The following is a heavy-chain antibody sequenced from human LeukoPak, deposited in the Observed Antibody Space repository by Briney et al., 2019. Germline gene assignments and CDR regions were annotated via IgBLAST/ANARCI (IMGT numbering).Heavy chain of an antibody. CDR1: GFTLNDYS. CDR2: ISSSGSTI. J-gene: IGHJ4*02. V-gene: IGHV3-48*04. D-gene: IGHD3-16*01. CDR3: VRNGLGPFDL. Sequence: GGSLRLSCVVFGFTLNDYSMNWVRQAPWKGLECVSYISSSGSTIYYADSVKGRFTISRDNAKNSLYLQMNSLRAEDTAVYYCVRNGLGPFDLWGQGTLVTVSS.